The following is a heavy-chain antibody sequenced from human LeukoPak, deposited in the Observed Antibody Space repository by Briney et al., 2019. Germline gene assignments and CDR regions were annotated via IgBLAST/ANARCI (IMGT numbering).Heavy chain of an antibody. CDR2: ISNDGSRK. CDR3: ARDRAWNYFDY. J-gene: IGHJ4*02. Sequence: GGSLRLSCAASGFTFSTYGMHWVRQAPGKGLEWVAIISNDGSRKYYAHSVEGRFTISRDNSKNTLYLQMDSLRAEDTAVYYCARDRAWNYFDYWGQGTLVTVSS. D-gene: IGHD3-3*01. V-gene: IGHV3-30*03. CDR1: GFTFSTYG.